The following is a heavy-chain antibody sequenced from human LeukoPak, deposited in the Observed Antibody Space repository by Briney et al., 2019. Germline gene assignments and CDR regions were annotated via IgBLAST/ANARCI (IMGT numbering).Heavy chain of an antibody. CDR3: ARAPYDYVWGSYRENWFDP. Sequence: SETLSLTCTVSGGSISSGSYYWSWIRQPAGKGLEWIGRIYTSGSTNYNPSLKSRVTMSVDTPKNQFSLKLSSVTAADTAVYYCARAPYDYVWGSYRENWFDPWGQGTLVTVSS. CDR1: GGSISSGSYY. V-gene: IGHV4-61*02. CDR2: IYTSGST. J-gene: IGHJ5*02. D-gene: IGHD3-16*02.